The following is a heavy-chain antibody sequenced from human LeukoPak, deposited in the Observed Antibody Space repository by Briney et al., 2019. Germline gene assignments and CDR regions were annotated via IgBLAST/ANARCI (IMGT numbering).Heavy chain of an antibody. CDR3: ARRATSGSHYCGFDP. CDR2: FYDSGTASGST. V-gene: IGHV4-59*01. CDR1: GGSISSYY. Sequence: SETLSLTCSVSGGSISSYYWSWLRQPPGKGLEWIGYFYDSGTASGSTNYNPSLKSRVTISVDTSKNQFFLKLSSVTAADTAVYSCARRATSGSHYCGFDPWGQGTLVTVSS. D-gene: IGHD1-26*01. J-gene: IGHJ5*02.